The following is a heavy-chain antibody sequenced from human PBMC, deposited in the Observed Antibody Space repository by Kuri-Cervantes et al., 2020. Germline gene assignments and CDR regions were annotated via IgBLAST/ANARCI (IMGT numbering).Heavy chain of an antibody. CDR3: ARGAFWLGASYYDAFDI. D-gene: IGHD1-26*01. J-gene: IGHJ3*02. CDR1: GFTLSYYS. Sequence: GESLKISCAASGFTLSYYSMNWVRQAPGKGLEWVSHITHSGGTMYYADSVKGRFTISRDNAKNSLYLQMNTQRAEDTAAYYCARGAFWLGASYYDAFDIWGQGTMVTVSS. V-gene: IGHV3-48*01. CDR2: ITHSGGTM.